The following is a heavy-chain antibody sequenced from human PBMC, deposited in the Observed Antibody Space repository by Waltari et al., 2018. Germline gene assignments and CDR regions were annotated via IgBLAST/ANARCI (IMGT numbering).Heavy chain of an antibody. CDR2: IYYRGST. V-gene: IGHV4-31*03. CDR3: ARGWSTSASPLNWFDP. D-gene: IGHD2-2*01. J-gene: IGHJ5*02. Sequence: QVQLQESGPGLVKPSQPLSLTCTVSGGPISRGGYYRSWLPQHPGKGREWIGYIYYRGSTYYNPSLKSRVTISVDTSKNQFSLKLSSVTAADTAVYYCARGWSTSASPLNWFDPWGQGTLVTVSS. CDR1: GGPISRGGYY.